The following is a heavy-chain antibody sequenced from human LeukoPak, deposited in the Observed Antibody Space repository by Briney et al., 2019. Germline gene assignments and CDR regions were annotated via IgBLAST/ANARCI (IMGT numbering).Heavy chain of an antibody. J-gene: IGHJ4*02. Sequence: EASETLSLTCTVSGGSISSGGYYWSWIRQHPGKGLEWIGYIYYSGSTYYNPSLKSRVTISVDTSKNQFSLKLSSVTAADTAVYYCARTYCGGDCYSDFDYWGQGTLVTVSS. CDR1: GGSISSGGYY. D-gene: IGHD2-21*02. V-gene: IGHV4-31*03. CDR3: ARTYCGGDCYSDFDY. CDR2: IYYSGST.